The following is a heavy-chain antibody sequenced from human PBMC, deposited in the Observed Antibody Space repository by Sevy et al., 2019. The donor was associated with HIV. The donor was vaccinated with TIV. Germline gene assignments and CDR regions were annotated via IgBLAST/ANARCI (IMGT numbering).Heavy chain of an antibody. CDR1: GFSFSDAW. CDR2: VRSKGDGWTA. V-gene: IGHV3-15*01. J-gene: IGHJ1*01. CDR3: TTEGAD. Sequence: GGSLRLSCAASGFSFSDAWLSWVRQVPGKGLEWVGRVRSKGDGWTAEYAVHVKGRFTIARDDSKNTMYVQMNNLKNEDTGIYYCTTEGADWGQGTLVTVSS.